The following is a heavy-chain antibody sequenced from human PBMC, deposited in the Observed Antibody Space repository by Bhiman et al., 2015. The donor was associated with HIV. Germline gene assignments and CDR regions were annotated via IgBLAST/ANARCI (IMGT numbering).Heavy chain of an antibody. J-gene: IGHJ4*02. CDR1: GFTFSNYW. V-gene: IGHV3-48*04. D-gene: IGHD5-18*01. CDR3: VRGYTYSNRLLGFDY. Sequence: EVQLVESGGDLVQPGGSLRLSCAASGFTFSNYWMNWVRQAPGKGLEWVSLISSTSTTIFYADSVKGRFTISRDNAKKSLYLQMSSLRAEDTAVYYCVRGYTYSNRLLGFDYWGQGTLVTVSS. CDR2: ISSTSTTI.